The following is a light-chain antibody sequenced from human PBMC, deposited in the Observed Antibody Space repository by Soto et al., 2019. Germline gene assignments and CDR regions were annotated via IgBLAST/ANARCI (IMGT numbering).Light chain of an antibody. CDR2: DVS. CDR3: SSYTRSSTRV. J-gene: IGLJ1*01. Sequence: QSVLTQPASVSGSPGQSITISCTGTSSDVGGYDSVSWYQQHPGTAPKLMIYDVSSRPSGVSHRFSGSKSDNTASLTISGLQAEDEADYYCSSYTRSSTRVFGAGTKVTVL. V-gene: IGLV2-14*01. CDR1: SSDVGGYDS.